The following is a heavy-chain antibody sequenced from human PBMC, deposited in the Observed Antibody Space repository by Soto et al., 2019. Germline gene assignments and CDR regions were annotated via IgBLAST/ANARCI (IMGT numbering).Heavy chain of an antibody. CDR2: INPSGGST. CDR3: ARRAYNCANMDV. D-gene: IGHD1-1*01. V-gene: IGHV1-46*01. Sequence: QVQLVQSGAEVKKPGASVKVSCETSGYTFTTYYMHWVRRAPGQGLEWMGMINPSGGSTSYAQKFQGRVTMTRDTSTRTIYMELSSLRRDDTAIYYCARRAYNCANMDVWGQGTTVTVSS. CDR1: GYTFTTYY. J-gene: IGHJ6*02.